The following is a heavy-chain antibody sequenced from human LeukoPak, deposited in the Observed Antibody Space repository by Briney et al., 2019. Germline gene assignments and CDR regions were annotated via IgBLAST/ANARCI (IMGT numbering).Heavy chain of an antibody. Sequence: GGSLRLSCAASGFTFSSYEMNWVRQAPGKGLEWVSYISSGGSTIYYADSVKGRFTISRDNAKNSLYLQVNSLRAEDTAVYFCARDLRRLRFTPEGADYWGQGTLVTVSS. D-gene: IGHD4-17*01. CDR2: ISSGGSTI. CDR1: GFTFSSYE. V-gene: IGHV3-48*03. CDR3: ARDLRRLRFTPEGADY. J-gene: IGHJ4*02.